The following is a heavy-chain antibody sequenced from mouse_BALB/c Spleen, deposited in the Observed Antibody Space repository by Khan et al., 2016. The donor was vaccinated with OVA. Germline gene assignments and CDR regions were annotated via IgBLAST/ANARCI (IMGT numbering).Heavy chain of an antibody. V-gene: IGHV1-7*01. J-gene: IGHJ2*01. CDR3: VRDRIDY. CDR2: INPSSGYT. CDR1: GYTFSTYW. Sequence: QVQLKESGAELAKPGASVKISCKASGYTFSTYWIHWVKQRPGQGLEWIGYINPSSGYTYYNQRFNDKATLTADKSSSTAYMQLSSLTSEDSAVYYCVRDRIDYWGQGTTLTVSS.